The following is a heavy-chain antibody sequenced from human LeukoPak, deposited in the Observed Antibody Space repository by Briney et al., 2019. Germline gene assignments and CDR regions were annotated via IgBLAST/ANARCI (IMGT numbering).Heavy chain of an antibody. Sequence: SQTLSLTCAISGDSVSSNSAAWNWIRQSPSRGLEWLGRTYYRSKWYNDYAVSVKSRITINPDTSKNQFSLQLNPVTPEDTAVYYCARALDDSSSWFPHYFDYWGQGTLVTVSS. CDR1: GDSVSSNSAA. J-gene: IGHJ4*02. CDR2: TYYRSKWYN. CDR3: ARALDDSSSWFPHYFDY. V-gene: IGHV6-1*01. D-gene: IGHD6-13*01.